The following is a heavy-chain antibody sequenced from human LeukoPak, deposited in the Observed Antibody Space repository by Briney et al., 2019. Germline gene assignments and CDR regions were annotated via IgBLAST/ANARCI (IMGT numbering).Heavy chain of an antibody. Sequence: ASVKVSCKASGYTFTSYGISWVRQAPGQGLEWMGWISAYNGNTNYAQKLQGRVTMTTDTSTSTAYMELRSLRSEDTAVYYCARVSGTGFYYYYGMDVWGQGTTITVSS. J-gene: IGHJ6*02. CDR3: ARVSGTGFYYYYGMDV. CDR1: GYTFTSYG. D-gene: IGHD1-26*01. V-gene: IGHV1-18*01. CDR2: ISAYNGNT.